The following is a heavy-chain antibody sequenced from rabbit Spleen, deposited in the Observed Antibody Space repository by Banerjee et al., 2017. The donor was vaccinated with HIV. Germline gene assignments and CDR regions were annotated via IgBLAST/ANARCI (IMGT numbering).Heavy chain of an antibody. J-gene: IGHJ4*01. D-gene: IGHD7-1*01. V-gene: IGHV1S45*01. CDR3: ARGSTGGVHGWLDNFNL. CDR1: GFSFSSSYY. CDR2: IYTGSSGST. Sequence: QEQLEESGGDLVKPGASLTLTCTASGFSFSSSYYMCWVRQAPGKGLEWIGCIYTGSSGSTYYASWAKGRFTISSHNAQNTLYLQLNSLTVADTATYFCARGSTGGVHGWLDNFNLWGPGTLVTVS.